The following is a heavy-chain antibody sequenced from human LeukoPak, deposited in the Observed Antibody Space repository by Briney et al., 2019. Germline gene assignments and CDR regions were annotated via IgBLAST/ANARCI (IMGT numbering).Heavy chain of an antibody. V-gene: IGHV3-43*01. CDR1: GFTFDDYT. D-gene: IGHD4-23*01. Sequence: PGGSLRLSCAASGFTFDDYTMHWVRQALGKGLEWVSLISWDATAIFYADSVKGRFTVSRDNSKNSLYLQMNSLSTDDTALYYCAKAREGNFGFDYWGQGTLVTVSS. CDR3: AKAREGNFGFDY. J-gene: IGHJ4*02. CDR2: ISWDATAI.